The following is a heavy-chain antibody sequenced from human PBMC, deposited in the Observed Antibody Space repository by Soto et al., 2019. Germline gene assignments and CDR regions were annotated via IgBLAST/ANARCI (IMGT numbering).Heavy chain of an antibody. Sequence: SETLSLTCTVSGGSISSGGYFWSWVRQHPGKGLEWIGNIYYSGTTNYNPSLKSRVTMSVDKPKNQFSLNLTSVTAADTAVYYCARVISSRDEYFDYWGQGTVVTVSS. CDR2: IYYSGTT. CDR3: ARVISSRDEYFDY. J-gene: IGHJ4*02. V-gene: IGHV4-31*03. CDR1: GGSISSGGYF. D-gene: IGHD2-2*01.